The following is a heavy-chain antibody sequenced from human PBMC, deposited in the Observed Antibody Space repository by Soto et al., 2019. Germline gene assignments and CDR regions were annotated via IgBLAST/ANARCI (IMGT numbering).Heavy chain of an antibody. CDR2: IYHSVST. J-gene: IGHJ5*01. D-gene: IGHD2-21*01. Sequence: SQTLSLTCTVSGYSINSDDYWGWIRQPPGKGLEWIARIYHSVSTFYNPSLRSLVTILIDPSKNEFYQSLIAVSGAVTAMYYCARKAYCGSESINFIDSWGQGTLVTVSS. CDR1: GYSINSDDY. V-gene: IGHV4-38-2*02. CDR3: ARKAYCGSESINFIDS.